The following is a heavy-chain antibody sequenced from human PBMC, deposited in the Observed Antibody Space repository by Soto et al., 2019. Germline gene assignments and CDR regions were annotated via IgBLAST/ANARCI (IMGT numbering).Heavy chain of an antibody. V-gene: IGHV4-31*03. D-gene: IGHD2-15*01. Sequence: SETLSLTCTVSGGSISSGGYYWSWIRQHPGKGLEWIGYIYYSGSTYYNPSLKSRVTISVDTSKNQFSLKLSSVTAADTAVYYCARDPNPHCSGGSCYSYYYYGMDVWGQGTTVTVSS. CDR3: ARDPNPHCSGGSCYSYYYYGMDV. CDR2: IYYSGST. J-gene: IGHJ6*02. CDR1: GGSISSGGYY.